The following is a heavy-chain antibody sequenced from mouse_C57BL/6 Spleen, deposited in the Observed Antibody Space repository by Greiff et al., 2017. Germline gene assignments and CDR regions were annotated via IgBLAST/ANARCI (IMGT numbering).Heavy chain of an antibody. Sequence: QVQLQQSGAELVKPGASVTISCKASGYAFSSYWMNWVKQRPGKGLEWIGQIYPGDGDANYNGKFKGKATLTADKSSSTAYMQLSSLTSENSAVYYCARDYYGSSFYYYAMDYWGQGTSVTVSS. CDR3: ARDYYGSSFYYYAMDY. V-gene: IGHV1-80*01. D-gene: IGHD1-1*01. J-gene: IGHJ4*01. CDR2: IYPGDGDA. CDR1: GYAFSSYW.